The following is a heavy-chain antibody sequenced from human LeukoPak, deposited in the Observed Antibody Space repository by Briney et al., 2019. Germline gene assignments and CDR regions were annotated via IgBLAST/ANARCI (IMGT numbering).Heavy chain of an antibody. CDR2: ISGDGGST. CDR1: GFTFDDYA. CDR3: AREDQPRGTFDY. V-gene: IGHV3-43*02. J-gene: IGHJ4*02. Sequence: GGSLRLSCAASGFTFDDYAMHWVRQAPGKGLEWVSLISGDGGSTYYADSVKGRFTISRDNAKNSLHLQMNSLRAEDTALYYCAREDQPRGTFDYWGQGILVTVSS. D-gene: IGHD2-15*01.